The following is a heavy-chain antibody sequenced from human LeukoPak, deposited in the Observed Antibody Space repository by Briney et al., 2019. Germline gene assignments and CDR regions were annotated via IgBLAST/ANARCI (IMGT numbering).Heavy chain of an antibody. CDR2: IYSGGST. J-gene: IGHJ5*02. D-gene: IGHD3-10*01. Sequence: GGSLRLSCAASGFTVSNNYMSWVRQAPGKGLEWVSFIYSGGSTYYADSAKGRFTISRDNSKNTLYLQMNSLRAEDTAVYYCARYGSGNYYNGEWFDPWGQGTLVTVSS. CDR3: ARYGSGNYYNGEWFDP. V-gene: IGHV3-53*01. CDR1: GFTVSNNY.